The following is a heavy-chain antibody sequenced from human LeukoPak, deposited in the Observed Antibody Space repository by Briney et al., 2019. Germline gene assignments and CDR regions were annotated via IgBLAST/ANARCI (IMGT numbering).Heavy chain of an antibody. CDR1: GGSINGYS. D-gene: IGHD6-13*01. J-gene: IGHJ5*02. CDR2: IYYSGST. Sequence: SETLSLTCSVSGGSINGYSWGWVRQPPGKGLEWIGSIYYSGSTYYNPSLKSRVTISVDTSKNQFSLKLSSVTAADTAVYYCAGPSSSWYSWFDPWGQGTLVTVSS. V-gene: IGHV4-39*01. CDR3: AGPSSSWYSWFDP.